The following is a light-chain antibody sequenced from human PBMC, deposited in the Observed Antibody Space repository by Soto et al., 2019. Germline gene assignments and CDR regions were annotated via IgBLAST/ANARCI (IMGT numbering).Light chain of an antibody. J-gene: IGLJ2*01. V-gene: IGLV2-14*03. CDR3: SSYAATGTVL. CDR2: DVS. CDR1: SSDVGGYSY. Sequence: QSALTQPASVSGSPGQSITISCTGSSSDVGGYSYVSWYQQQPGKAPKLVIFDVSDRPSGVSHRFSGSKSGNTASLTISGLRAEDDADYYCSSYAATGTVLFGGGTQLTVL.